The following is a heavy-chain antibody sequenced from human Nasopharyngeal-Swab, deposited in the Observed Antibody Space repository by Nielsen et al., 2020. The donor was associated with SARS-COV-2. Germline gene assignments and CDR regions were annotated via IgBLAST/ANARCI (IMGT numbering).Heavy chain of an antibody. D-gene: IGHD3-10*01. V-gene: IGHV3-48*04. CDR2: ISSSSSTI. CDR1: GFTFSSYS. CDR3: ARDLDGSGDY. Sequence: GESLKISCAASGFTFSSYSMNWVRQAPGKGLEWASYISSSSSTIYYADSVKGRFTISRDNAKNSLYLQMNSLRAEDTAVYYCARDLDGSGDYWGQGTLVTVSS. J-gene: IGHJ4*02.